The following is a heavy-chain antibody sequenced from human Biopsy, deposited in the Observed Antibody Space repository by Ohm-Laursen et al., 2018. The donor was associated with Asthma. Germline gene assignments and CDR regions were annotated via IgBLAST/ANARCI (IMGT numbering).Heavy chain of an antibody. V-gene: IGHV1-3*01. Sequence: ASVTVSCKASGYTFISYAIHWVRQAPGQRLEWMGWINAGNGNTKYSQKFQGRVTITRDTSASTAYMELSSLRSEDTAVYYCARTYYDFLTGQVNDAFDMWGQGTMVTVSS. CDR1: GYTFISYA. D-gene: IGHD3-9*01. CDR2: INAGNGNT. CDR3: ARTYYDFLTGQVNDAFDM. J-gene: IGHJ3*02.